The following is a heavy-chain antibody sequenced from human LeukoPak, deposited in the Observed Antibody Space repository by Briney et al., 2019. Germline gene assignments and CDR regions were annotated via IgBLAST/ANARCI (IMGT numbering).Heavy chain of an antibody. D-gene: IGHD3-16*02. CDR1: GGSISSHY. CDR3: ARDPIVSVGDWYFDL. Sequence: PSETLSLTCTVSGGSISSHYWSWIRQPPGKGLEWIGYIYYSGSINYTNYNPSLKSRVTISVDTSKNQFSLKLSSVTAADTAVYYCARDPIVSVGDWYFDLWGRGTLVTVSS. J-gene: IGHJ2*01. V-gene: IGHV4-59*11. CDR2: IYYSGSINYT.